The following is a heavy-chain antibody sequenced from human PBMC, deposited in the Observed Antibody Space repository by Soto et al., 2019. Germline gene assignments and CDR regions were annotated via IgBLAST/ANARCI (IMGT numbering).Heavy chain of an antibody. J-gene: IGHJ3*02. CDR2: ISYSGNT. CDR3: ARRGDQRIRGAFDI. Sequence: QVQLQESGPGLVKPSQTLSLTCTVSGGSISSGGYYWSWIRQHPGKGLEWIGYISYSGNTYYNPSLKSRITISVDMSKNQFSLKLSSVTAADTAVYYCARRGDQRIRGAFDIWGQGTMVTVSS. V-gene: IGHV4-31*03. D-gene: IGHD1-1*01. CDR1: GGSISSGGYY.